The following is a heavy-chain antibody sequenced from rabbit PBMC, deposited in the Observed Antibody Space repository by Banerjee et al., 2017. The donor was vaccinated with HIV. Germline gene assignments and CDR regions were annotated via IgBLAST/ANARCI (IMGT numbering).Heavy chain of an antibody. CDR2: IYAGSRGST. V-gene: IGHV1S45*01. CDR3: ARHPAGSGGYQFNL. D-gene: IGHD1-1*01. Sequence: QEQLEESGGDLVKPEGSLTLTCTASGFSFSSSYWICWVRQAPGKGLEWIACIYAGSRGSTYHASWAKGRFTISKTSSTTVTLQMTSLTAADTATHFCARHPAGSGGYQFNLWGPGTLVTVS. CDR1: GFSFSSSYW. J-gene: IGHJ4*01.